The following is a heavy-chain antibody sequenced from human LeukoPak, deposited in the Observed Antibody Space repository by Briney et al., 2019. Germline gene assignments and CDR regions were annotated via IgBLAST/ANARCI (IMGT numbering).Heavy chain of an antibody. Sequence: ASVKVSCKAPGYTFTSYYMHWVRQAPGQGLEWMGIINPSGGSTSYAQKFQGRVTMTRDTSTSTVYMELSSLRSEDTAVYYCARGGGYDFWSGYYSRDYWGQGTLVTVSS. J-gene: IGHJ4*02. V-gene: IGHV1-46*01. D-gene: IGHD3-3*01. CDR1: GYTFTSYY. CDR2: INPSGGST. CDR3: ARGGGYDFWSGYYSRDY.